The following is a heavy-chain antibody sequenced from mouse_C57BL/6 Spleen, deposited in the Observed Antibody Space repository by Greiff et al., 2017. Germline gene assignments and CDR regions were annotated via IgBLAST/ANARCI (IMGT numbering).Heavy chain of an antibody. J-gene: IGHJ1*03. D-gene: IGHD2-4*01. CDR2: ISDGGSYT. CDR3: ARSPMITTWDWYFDV. CDR1: GFTFSSYA. Sequence: EVKVVESGGGLVKPGGSLKLSCAASGFTFSSYAMSWVRQTPEKRLGWVATISDGGSYTYYPDNVKGRFTISRDNTKNNLYLQMSHLKSEDTAMYYCARSPMITTWDWYFDVWGTGTTVTVSS. V-gene: IGHV5-4*03.